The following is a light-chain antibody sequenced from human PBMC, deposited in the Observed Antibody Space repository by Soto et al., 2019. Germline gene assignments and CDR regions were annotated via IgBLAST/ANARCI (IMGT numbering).Light chain of an antibody. CDR2: ESS. CDR1: QGISTL. J-gene: IGKJ5*01. Sequence: EIQMTQAPSTLSGSVGDRVTVTCRASQGISTLLAWYQQKPGKAPKVLIYESSLLQSGVPSRFSGSGSGTDFTLTISSLQSEDFAVYYCQQYNNWPITFGQGTRLEI. V-gene: IGKV1-9*01. CDR3: QQYNNWPIT.